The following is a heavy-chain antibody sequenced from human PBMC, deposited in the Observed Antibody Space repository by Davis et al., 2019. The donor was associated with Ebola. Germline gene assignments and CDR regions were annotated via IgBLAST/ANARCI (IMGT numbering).Heavy chain of an antibody. J-gene: IGHJ4*02. Sequence: PSETLSLTCTVSGGSISSSSYYWGWIRQAPGKGLEWVAVISYDGSNEYYADSVKGRFTISRDSSKNTLYLQMNSLRPEDTAVYYCARWSVVIPFDYWGQGTLVTVSS. CDR1: GGSISSSS. CDR2: ISYDGSNE. V-gene: IGHV3-30*03. CDR3: ARWSVVIPFDY. D-gene: IGHD3-22*01.